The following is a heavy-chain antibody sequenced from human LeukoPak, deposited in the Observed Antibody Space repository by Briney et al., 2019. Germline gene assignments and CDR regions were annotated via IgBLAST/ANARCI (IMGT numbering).Heavy chain of an antibody. J-gene: IGHJ4*02. Sequence: PSQTLSLTCAVSGGSISSGGYSWSWIRQPPGKGLEWIGYIYHSGSTYYNPSLKSRVTISVDRSKNQFSLKLSSVTAADTAVYYCASLTSMIVAAYWGQGTLVTVSS. CDR3: ASLTSMIVAAY. D-gene: IGHD3-22*01. V-gene: IGHV4-30-2*01. CDR2: IYHSGST. CDR1: GGSISSGGYS.